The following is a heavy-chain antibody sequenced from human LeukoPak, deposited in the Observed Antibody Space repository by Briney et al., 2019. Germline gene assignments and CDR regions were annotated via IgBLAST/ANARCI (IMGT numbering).Heavy chain of an antibody. J-gene: IGHJ6*03. Sequence: SETLSLTCTVSGGSISSYYWSWTRQPPGKGLGWIGYIYYSGSTNYNPSLKSRISISVDTSKNQFSLKLSSVTAADTAVYYCARTTEGGYTYNYFYYYYMDVWGKGTTVTISS. CDR3: ARTTEGGYTYNYFYYYYMDV. V-gene: IGHV4-59*01. CDR2: IYYSGST. D-gene: IGHD5-18*01. CDR1: GGSISSYY.